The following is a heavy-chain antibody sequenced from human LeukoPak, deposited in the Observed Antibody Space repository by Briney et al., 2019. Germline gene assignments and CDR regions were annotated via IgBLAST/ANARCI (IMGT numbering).Heavy chain of an antibody. CDR1: GFTFSSYA. V-gene: IGHV3-23*01. D-gene: IGHD3-10*01. J-gene: IGHJ3*02. CDR2: ISGSGGST. CDR3: AKDIERWFGELSGQDFDI. Sequence: PGGSLRLSCAASGFTFSSYAMSWVRQAPGKGLEWVSAISGSGGSTYYADSVKGRFTISRDNAKNSLYLQMNSLRAEDTALYYCAKDIERWFGELSGQDFDIWGQGTMVTVSS.